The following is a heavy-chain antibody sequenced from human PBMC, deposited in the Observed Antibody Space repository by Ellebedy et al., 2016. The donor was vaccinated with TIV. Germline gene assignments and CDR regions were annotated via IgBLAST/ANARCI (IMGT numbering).Heavy chain of an antibody. V-gene: IGHV3-21*01. CDR1: GFTFQTHT. CDR3: VTNRGEGGLLSFFDF. CDR2: ISGNLQYV. Sequence: GESLKISCAASGFTFQTHTMNWVRQAPGKGLEWISSISGNLQYVNYTDSVKGRFTISRDNGKNSLSLQMDSLRAEDAAMYFCVTNRGEGGLLSFFDFWGRGTQVTVSP. J-gene: IGHJ4*02. D-gene: IGHD2/OR15-2a*01.